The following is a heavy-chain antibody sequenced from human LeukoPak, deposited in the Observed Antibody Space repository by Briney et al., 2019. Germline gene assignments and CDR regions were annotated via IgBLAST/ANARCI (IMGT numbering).Heavy chain of an antibody. J-gene: IGHJ4*02. CDR3: ARGRYSSSWKDY. V-gene: IGHV3-33*07. CDR2: IWSDGNNK. D-gene: IGHD6-13*01. Sequence: GGSLRLSCAASGFSFSSYAIYWVRQAPGKGLGWVAVIWSDGNNKYYSDSVKGRFSISRDNSNNTLNLQMNSLGGEDTAVYYCARGRYSSSWKDYWGQGTLVTVSS. CDR1: GFSFSSYA.